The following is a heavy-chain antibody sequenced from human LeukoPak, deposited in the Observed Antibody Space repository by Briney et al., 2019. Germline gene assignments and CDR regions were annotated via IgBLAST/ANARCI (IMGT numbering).Heavy chain of an antibody. CDR2: INHSGST. Sequence: SETLSLTCAVYGGSFSGYYWSWIRQPPGKGLGWIGEINHSGSTNYNPSLKSRVTISVDTSKNQFSLKLSSVTAADTAVYYCARAGRYSSSWYNDYWGQGTLVTVSS. J-gene: IGHJ4*02. CDR1: GGSFSGYY. D-gene: IGHD6-13*01. V-gene: IGHV4-34*01. CDR3: ARAGRYSSSWYNDY.